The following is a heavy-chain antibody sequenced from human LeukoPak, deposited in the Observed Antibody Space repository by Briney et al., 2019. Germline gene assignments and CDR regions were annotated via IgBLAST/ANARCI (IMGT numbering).Heavy chain of an antibody. D-gene: IGHD1-20*01. CDR2: IIPILGTA. V-gene: IGHV1-69*13. J-gene: IGHJ5*01. CDR3: ARRALSLGGTPGNWFES. Sequence: SVKVSCKSSGGSFTSYGINWVRQVPGQGLEWMGAIIPILGTADYAQKFQGRVTITADGSTTTGYMDLSRLTSGDTAVYYCARRALSLGGTPGNWFESWGQGTLVTVSS. CDR1: GGSFTSYG.